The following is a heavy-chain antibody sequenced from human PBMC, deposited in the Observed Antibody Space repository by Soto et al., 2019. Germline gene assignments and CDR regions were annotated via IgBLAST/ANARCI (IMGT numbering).Heavy chain of an antibody. CDR3: ARGFGSASYSGYDREPYYFDY. CDR1: GGSFSGYY. CDR2: INHSGST. J-gene: IGHJ4*02. D-gene: IGHD5-12*01. Sequence: QVQLQQWGAGLLKPSETLSLTCAVYGGSFSGYYWSWIRQPPGQGLEWIGEINHSGSTNYNPSLKSRVTISVDTSKNQFSLKLSSVTAADTAVYYCARGFGSASYSGYDREPYYFDYWGQGTLVTVSS. V-gene: IGHV4-34*01.